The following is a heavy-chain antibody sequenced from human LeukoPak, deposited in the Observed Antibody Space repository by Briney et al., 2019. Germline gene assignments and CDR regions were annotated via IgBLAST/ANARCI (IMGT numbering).Heavy chain of an antibody. V-gene: IGHV4-4*07. D-gene: IGHD1-14*01. Sequence: SETLSLTCTVSGGSISSYYWSWIRQPAGKGLEWIGRIYTSGSTNYNPSLKSRITLSLDTSKNQFSLRLSSVTAADTAVYYCARTPDRGGFDYWGQGTLVTVSS. CDR1: GGSISSYY. CDR2: IYTSGST. J-gene: IGHJ4*02. CDR3: ARTPDRGGFDY.